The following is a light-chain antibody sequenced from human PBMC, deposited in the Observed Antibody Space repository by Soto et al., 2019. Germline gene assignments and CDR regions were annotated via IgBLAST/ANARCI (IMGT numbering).Light chain of an antibody. V-gene: IGKV1-5*03. J-gene: IGKJ2*01. CDR2: KAS. CDR3: QQYNSPYT. Sequence: DIQMTQSPSPLSASVGDRVTITCRASQTISSWLAWYQQKPGKAPKLLIYKASSLESGVPSRFSGSGSGTEFTLTISSLQPDDFATYYCQQYNSPYTFVQGTKREIK. CDR1: QTISSW.